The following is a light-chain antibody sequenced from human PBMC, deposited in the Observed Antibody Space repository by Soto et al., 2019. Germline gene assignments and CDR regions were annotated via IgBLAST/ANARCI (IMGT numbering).Light chain of an antibody. CDR1: SSDVGTYNF. V-gene: IGLV2-14*01. J-gene: IGLJ1*01. CDR2: EVS. CDR3: SSYTNSRSSV. Sequence: QSVLTQPASVSGSPGQSITIPCSGTSSDVGTYNFVSWYQQHPGTAPKLMIHEVSIRPSGVSNRFSGSKSGNTASLTISGLQAEDEADYYCSSYTNSRSSVFGTGTKLTVL.